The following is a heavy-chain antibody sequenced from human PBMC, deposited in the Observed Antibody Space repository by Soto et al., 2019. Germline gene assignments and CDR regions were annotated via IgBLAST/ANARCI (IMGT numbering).Heavy chain of an antibody. CDR3: AKEHTYYYDSSGYYNH. Sequence: PGGSLRLSCAASGFTFSSYAMSWVRQAPGKGLEWVSAISGSGGSTYYADSVKGRFTISRDNSKNTLYLQMNSLRAEDTAVYYCAKEHTYYYDSSGYYNHWGQGTRVTVSS. CDR2: ISGSGGST. J-gene: IGHJ5*02. D-gene: IGHD3-22*01. V-gene: IGHV3-23*01. CDR1: GFTFSSYA.